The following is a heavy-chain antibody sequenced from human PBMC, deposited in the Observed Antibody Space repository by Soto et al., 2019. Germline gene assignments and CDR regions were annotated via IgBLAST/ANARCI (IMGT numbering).Heavy chain of an antibody. CDR3: ARDDKYDTNGIDY. V-gene: IGHV4-30-4*01. J-gene: IGHJ4*02. CDR2: IYYSGTT. D-gene: IGHD2-8*01. Sequence: SETLSLTCTVSGGSINSGDYHWRWIRQPPGKGLEWIGYIYYSGTTYYNPSLKSRVAISVDTSKNQFSLRLSSVTAADTAVYYCARDDKYDTNGIDYWGQGTLVTVSS. CDR1: GGSINSGDYH.